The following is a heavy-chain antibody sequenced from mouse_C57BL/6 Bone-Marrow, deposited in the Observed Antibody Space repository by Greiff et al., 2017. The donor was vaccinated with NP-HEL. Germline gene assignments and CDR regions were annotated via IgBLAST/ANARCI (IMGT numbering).Heavy chain of an antibody. D-gene: IGHD1-1*01. CDR2: INPNNGGT. CDR3: ARRKGITTVVATDYAMDY. Sequence: EVQLVESGPELVKPGASVKIPCKASGYTFTDYNMDWVKQSHGKSLEWIGDINPNNGGTIYNQKFKGKATLTVDKSSSTAYMELRSLTSEDTAVYYCARRKGITTVVATDYAMDYWGQGTSVTVSS. V-gene: IGHV1-18*01. J-gene: IGHJ4*01. CDR1: GYTFTDYN.